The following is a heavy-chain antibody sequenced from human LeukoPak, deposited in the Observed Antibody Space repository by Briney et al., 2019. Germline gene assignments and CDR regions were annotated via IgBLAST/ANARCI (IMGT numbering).Heavy chain of an antibody. Sequence: GGSLRLSCAASGFTFSTYAMSWVRQAPGKGLEWVSAIGGSDGSTYYSDSVKGRFTISRDNSKDTLYLQINSLRAEDTAVYYCAKVSAVTRGHFDYWGQGNLVTVSS. CDR2: IGGSDGST. D-gene: IGHD3-10*01. CDR1: GFTFSTYA. J-gene: IGHJ4*02. V-gene: IGHV3-23*01. CDR3: AKVSAVTRGHFDY.